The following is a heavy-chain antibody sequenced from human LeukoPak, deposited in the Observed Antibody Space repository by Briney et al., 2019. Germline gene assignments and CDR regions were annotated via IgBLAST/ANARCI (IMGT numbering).Heavy chain of an antibody. V-gene: IGHV4-4*09. Sequence: PSETLSFTCTVSGGSISSYYGSWIRQPPGKGLEWIGYIYTSGSTNYNPSLKSRVTISVDTSKNQFSLKLSSVTAADTAVYYCARHDHRFLRFFDPWGQGTLVTVSS. J-gene: IGHJ5*02. D-gene: IGHD3-3*01. CDR1: GGSISSYY. CDR3: ARHDHRFLRFFDP. CDR2: IYTSGST.